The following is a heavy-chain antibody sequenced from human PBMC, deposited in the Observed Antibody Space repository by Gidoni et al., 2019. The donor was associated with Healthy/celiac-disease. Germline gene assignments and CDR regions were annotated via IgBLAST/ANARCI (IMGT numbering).Heavy chain of an antibody. V-gene: IGHV3-48*01. CDR1: GFTFSSYS. J-gene: IGHJ4*02. D-gene: IGHD6-13*01. Sequence: EVQLVESGGGLVQPGGSLRLSCAASGFTFSSYSINWVRQAPGKGLEWVSYISSSSSTIYYADSVKGRFTISRDNAKNSLYLQMNSLRAEDTAVYYCARGHSSSWVYYFDYWGQGTLVTVSS. CDR2: ISSSSSTI. CDR3: ARGHSSSWVYYFDY.